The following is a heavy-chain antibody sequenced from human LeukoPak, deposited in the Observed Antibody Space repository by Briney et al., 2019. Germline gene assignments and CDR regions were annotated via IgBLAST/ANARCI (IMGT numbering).Heavy chain of an antibody. V-gene: IGHV4-59*01. CDR3: ARVSGYDWESFYDY. J-gene: IGHJ4*02. Sequence: SETLSLTCTVSGGSISSYYWSWIRQPPGEGLEWIGHIYYSGSTNYNPSLKSRVTISVDTSKNQFSLKLSSVTAADTAVYYCARVSGYDWESFYDYWGQGTLVTVSS. D-gene: IGHD5-12*01. CDR1: GGSISSYY. CDR2: IYYSGST.